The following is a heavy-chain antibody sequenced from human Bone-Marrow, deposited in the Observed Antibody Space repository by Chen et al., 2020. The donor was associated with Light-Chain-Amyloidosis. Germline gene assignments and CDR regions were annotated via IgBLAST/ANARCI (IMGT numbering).Heavy chain of an antibody. V-gene: IGHV4-38-2*02. J-gene: IGHJ3*01. Sequence: QVHLQESGPGLVKPSETLSLTCTVSGFSITSGYYWGWIRQPPGKGLEWIATTFHSGSLFFNPSLKSRVTISLDKSKNQVSLTLKGLTAADTAIYYCVRDFDRVGAFDVWGQGTMVTVSS. CDR2: TFHSGSL. CDR1: GFSITSGYY. CDR3: VRDFDRVGAFDV.